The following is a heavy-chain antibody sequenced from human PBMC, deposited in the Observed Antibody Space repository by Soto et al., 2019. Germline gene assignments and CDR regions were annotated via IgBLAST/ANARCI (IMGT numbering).Heavy chain of an antibody. Sequence: PGESLKISCKGSGYSFTSYWISWVRQMPGKGLEWMGRIGPSDSYTNYSPFFQGHVTISADKSISTAYLQWSSLKASDTAMYYCARLVITATSPRGMDVWGQGTTVTVSS. CDR1: GYSFTSYW. CDR3: ARLVITATSPRGMDV. D-gene: IGHD6-25*01. V-gene: IGHV5-10-1*01. CDR2: IGPSDSYT. J-gene: IGHJ6*02.